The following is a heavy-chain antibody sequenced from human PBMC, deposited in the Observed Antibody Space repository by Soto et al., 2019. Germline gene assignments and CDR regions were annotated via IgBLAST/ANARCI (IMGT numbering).Heavy chain of an antibody. CDR2: ISYDGSNK. CDR1: GLTFSSYG. D-gene: IGHD6-13*01. V-gene: IGHV3-30*18. CDR3: EKEGNSSPFDY. J-gene: IGHJ4*02. Sequence: GGSLRLSCAASGLTFSSYGMHWVRQAPGKGLEWVAVISYDGSNKYYADSVKGRFTISRDNSKNTLYLQMNSLRAEDTAVYYCEKEGNSSPFDYWGQGTLVTVSS.